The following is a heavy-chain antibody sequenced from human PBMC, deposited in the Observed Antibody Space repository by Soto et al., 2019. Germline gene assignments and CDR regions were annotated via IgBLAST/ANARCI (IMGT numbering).Heavy chain of an antibody. Sequence: SETLSLTCAVYGGSFSGYYWSWIRQPPGKGLEWIGEINHSGSTNYNPSLKSRVTISVDTSKNQFSLKLSSVTAADTAVYYCAREGPSLKIFRVLLRNPGYWLDTWGQGTLVTASS. J-gene: IGHJ5*02. CDR2: INHSGST. D-gene: IGHD3-3*01. CDR1: GGSFSGYY. V-gene: IGHV4-34*01. CDR3: AREGPSLKIFRVLLRNPGYWLDT.